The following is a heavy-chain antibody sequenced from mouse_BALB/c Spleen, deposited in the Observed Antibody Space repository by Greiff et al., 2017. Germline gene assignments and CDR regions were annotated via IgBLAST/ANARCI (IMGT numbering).Heavy chain of an antibody. Sequence: VQLQQSGPGLVKPSQSLSLTCTVTGYSITSDYAWNWIRQFPGNKLEWMGYISYSGSTSYNPSLKSRISITRDTSKNRFFLQLNSVTTEDTATYYCARHITTVSHYFDYWGQGTTLTVSS. J-gene: IGHJ2*01. CDR1: GYSITSDYA. CDR2: ISYSGST. D-gene: IGHD1-1*01. V-gene: IGHV3-2*02. CDR3: ARHITTVSHYFDY.